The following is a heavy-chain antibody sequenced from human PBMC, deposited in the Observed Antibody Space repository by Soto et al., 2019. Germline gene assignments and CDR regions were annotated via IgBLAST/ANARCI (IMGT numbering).Heavy chain of an antibody. Sequence: ASVKVSCKASGSTFTSYGISWVRQAPGQGLEWMGWISAYNGNTNYAQKLQGRVTMTTDTSTSTAYMELRSLRSDDTAVYYCARDFRGFLTLAATRDYSFDYWCQGTLVTVSS. CDR2: ISAYNGNT. V-gene: IGHV1-18*04. CDR3: ARDFRGFLTLAATRDYSFDY. J-gene: IGHJ4*02. D-gene: IGHD2-15*01. CDR1: GSTFTSYG.